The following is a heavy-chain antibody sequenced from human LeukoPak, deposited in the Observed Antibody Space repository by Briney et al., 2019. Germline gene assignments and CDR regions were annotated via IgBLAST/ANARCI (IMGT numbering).Heavy chain of an antibody. CDR3: ARAAGAIRGYSYGTYFDY. J-gene: IGHJ4*02. CDR1: GYTLTGYY. Sequence: ASVKVSCMPSGYTLTGYYMHWVRPPPGQGREWMGWINTKIGGTDYAQKFQGRVTMTRDTSIRTDYMELSRLRSDDRAVYYCARAAGAIRGYSYGTYFDYWGQGTLVTVSS. D-gene: IGHD5-18*01. V-gene: IGHV1-2*02. CDR2: INTKIGGT.